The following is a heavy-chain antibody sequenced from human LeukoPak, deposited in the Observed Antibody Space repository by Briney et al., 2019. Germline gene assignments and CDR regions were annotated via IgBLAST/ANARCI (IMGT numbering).Heavy chain of an antibody. CDR1: GYSISSGYY. V-gene: IGHV4-38-2*02. CDR2: IYYTGST. J-gene: IGHJ5*02. CDR3: ARDVGDGDYGWFDP. Sequence: PSETLSLTCTVSGYSISSGYYWGWIRQPPGKRLEWIGTIYYTGSTYYNPSLKSRVTISVHTSKNQFSLKLSSVTAADTAIYYCARDVGDGDYGWFDPWGQGTLVSVSS. D-gene: IGHD4-17*01.